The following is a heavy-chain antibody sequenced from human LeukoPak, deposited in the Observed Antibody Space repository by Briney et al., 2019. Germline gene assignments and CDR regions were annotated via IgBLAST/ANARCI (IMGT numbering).Heavy chain of an antibody. V-gene: IGHV3-21*01. Sequence: GGSLRLSCAASGFTFSSYSISWLRQAPGKGLEWVSSISSSGSYVYYADSVKGRFTISRDDAKNSLYLQMNSLRAEDTAVYYCARDRTSDYWGQGTLATVSS. CDR1: GFTFSSYS. J-gene: IGHJ4*02. CDR2: ISSSGSYV. D-gene: IGHD3/OR15-3a*01. CDR3: ARDRTSDY.